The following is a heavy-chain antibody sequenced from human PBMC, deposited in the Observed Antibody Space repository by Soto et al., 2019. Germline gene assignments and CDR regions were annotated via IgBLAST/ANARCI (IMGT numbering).Heavy chain of an antibody. J-gene: IGHJ4*02. D-gene: IGHD5-18*01. CDR3: ARGGAAIVKFFKF. CDR2: INHSGST. V-gene: IGHV4-34*01. Sequence: PSETMSLTCAVYGGSFSGYYWSWIRQPPGKVLEWIGEINHSGSTNYNPSLKSRDTISVDTSKNQFSLKLSSVTAADTAVYYCARGGAAIVKFFKFWGQGPLVTVSS. CDR1: GGSFSGYY.